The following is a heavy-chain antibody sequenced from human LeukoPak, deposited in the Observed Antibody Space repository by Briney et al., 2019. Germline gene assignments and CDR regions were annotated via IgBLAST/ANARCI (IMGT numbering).Heavy chain of an antibody. D-gene: IGHD6-19*01. Sequence: ASVKVSCKVSGYTLTELSMHWVRQAPGKGLEWMGGFDPEDGETIYAQKFQGRVTMTEDTSTTTAYMELRSLRSDDTAVYYCARDLPAGSIPWGQGTLVTVSS. J-gene: IGHJ5*02. CDR2: FDPEDGET. CDR1: GYTLTELS. V-gene: IGHV1-24*01. CDR3: ARDLPAGSIP.